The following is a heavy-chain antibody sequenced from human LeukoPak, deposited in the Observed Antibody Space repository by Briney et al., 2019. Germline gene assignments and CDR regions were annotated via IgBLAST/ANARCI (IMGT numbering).Heavy chain of an antibody. D-gene: IGHD3/OR15-3a*01. CDR1: GGSISSSSYY. J-gene: IGHJ4*02. CDR3: ARDGDWAFDY. Sequence: PSETLSLTCTVSGGSISSSSYYWGWIRQPPGKGLEWIGSIYYSGSTYYNPSLKSRVTISVDTSKNQFSLKLSSVTAADTAVYYCARDGDWAFDYWGQGTLVTVSS. CDR2: IYYSGST. V-gene: IGHV4-39*07.